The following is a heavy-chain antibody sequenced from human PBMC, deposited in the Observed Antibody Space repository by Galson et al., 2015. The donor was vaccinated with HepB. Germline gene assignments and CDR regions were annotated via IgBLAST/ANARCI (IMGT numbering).Heavy chain of an antibody. CDR1: GFTFNNYA. V-gene: IGHV3-23*01. J-gene: IGHJ5*01. D-gene: IGHD3-16*01. CDR2: ISGNGDST. Sequence: SLRLSCAASGFTFNNYAMSWVRQAPGKGLEWISGISGNGDSTFYAVSVKGRFTVSRDNSKNMLYLQMDSLTAEDTGLYFCAKGYGLFDSWAQGILVTVSS. CDR3: AKGYGLFDS.